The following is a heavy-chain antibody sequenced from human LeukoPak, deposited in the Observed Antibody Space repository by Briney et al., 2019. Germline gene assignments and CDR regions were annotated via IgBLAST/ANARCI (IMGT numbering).Heavy chain of an antibody. CDR3: ARDLRLGLMVYASYYYYMDV. V-gene: IGHV1-2*02. CDR1: GYTFTGYY. J-gene: IGHJ6*03. D-gene: IGHD2-8*01. Sequence: GASVKVSCKASGYTFTGYYMHWVRQAPGQGLEWMGWINPNSGGTNYAQKLQGRVTMTTDTSTSTAYMELRSLRSDDTAVYYCARDLRLGLMVYASYYYYMDVWGKGTTVTVSS. CDR2: INPNSGGT.